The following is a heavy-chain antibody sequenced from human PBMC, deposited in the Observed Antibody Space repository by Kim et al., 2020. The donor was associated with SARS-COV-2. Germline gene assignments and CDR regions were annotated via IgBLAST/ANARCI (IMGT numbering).Heavy chain of an antibody. D-gene: IGHD2-15*01. CDR1: GFTFSSYV. J-gene: IGHJ4*02. CDR2: ISYDGSNK. CDR3: AKRGGQYCSGGSCYGGWFDY. Sequence: GGSLRLSCAASGFTFSSYVMHWVRQAPGKGLEWVAVISYDGSNKYYADSVKGRFTISRDNSKNTLYLQMNSLRAEDTAVYYCAKRGGQYCSGGSCYGGWFDYWGQGTLVTVSS. V-gene: IGHV3-30*18.